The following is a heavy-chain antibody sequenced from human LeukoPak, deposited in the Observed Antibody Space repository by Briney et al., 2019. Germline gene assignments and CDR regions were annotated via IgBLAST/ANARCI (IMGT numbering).Heavy chain of an antibody. V-gene: IGHV1-2*02. CDR1: GYTFTSYG. CDR2: INPNSGGT. D-gene: IGHD3-22*01. J-gene: IGHJ4*02. Sequence: ASVKVSCKASGYTFTSYGISWVRQAPGQGLEWMGWINPNSGGTNYAQKFQGRVTMTRDTSISTAYMELSRLRSDDTAVYYCARAPYYYDSSGYYPDYWGQGTLVTVSS. CDR3: ARAPYYYDSSGYYPDY.